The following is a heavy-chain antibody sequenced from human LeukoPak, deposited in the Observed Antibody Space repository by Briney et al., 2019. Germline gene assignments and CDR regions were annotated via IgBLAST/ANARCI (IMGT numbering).Heavy chain of an antibody. V-gene: IGHV4-59*07. CDR3: ARAIQGWFGELYP. J-gene: IGHJ5*02. CDR1: GGSISSYY. Sequence: SDTLSLTWTVSGGSISSYYWSWIRQPPGKGLEWLGYIYYSGSTNYIPSLKSRVTISVDTSKNQFSLKLSSVTAADTAVYYCARAIQGWFGELYPWGQGTLVTVSS. D-gene: IGHD3-10*01. CDR2: IYYSGST.